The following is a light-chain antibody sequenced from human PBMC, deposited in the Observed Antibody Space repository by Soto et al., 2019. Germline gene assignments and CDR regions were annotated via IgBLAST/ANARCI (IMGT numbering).Light chain of an antibody. Sequence: IPLTQSPSSLSASVGDRVTISCRASQGIANFLAWYQQKPGKAPKLLIYGASTLQSGVPSRFSGSGSGTDFTLTIHSLAPEDFANYYFQQANKFPFPFGPGTKVDIK. CDR3: QQANKFPFP. V-gene: IGKV1-9*01. CDR2: GAS. CDR1: QGIANF. J-gene: IGKJ3*01.